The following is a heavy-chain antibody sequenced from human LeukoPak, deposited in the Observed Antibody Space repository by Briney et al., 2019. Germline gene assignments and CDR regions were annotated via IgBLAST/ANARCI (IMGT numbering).Heavy chain of an antibody. J-gene: IGHJ4*02. D-gene: IGHD6-19*01. CDR1: GFIFNNYW. Sequence: PGGSLRLSCVASGFIFNNYWMHWVRQTPGEGPLWLSRINGDGSSTSYAYSVQGRFIISRDNAKNTLYLQMNSLRAEDTAVYYCTRQWHTPSDYWGQGTLVTVSS. CDR2: INGDGSST. V-gene: IGHV3-74*01. CDR3: TRQWHTPSDY.